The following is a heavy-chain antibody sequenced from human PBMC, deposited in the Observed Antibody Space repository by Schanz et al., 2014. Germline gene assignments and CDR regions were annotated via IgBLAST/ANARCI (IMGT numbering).Heavy chain of an antibody. CDR3: ATNSPFRMVRGSNAFDA. J-gene: IGHJ3*01. CDR1: GYSFTTYD. D-gene: IGHD3-10*01. CDR2: MNPTTGNR. V-gene: IGHV1-8*01. Sequence: QVQLVQSGAEVKKPGASVRVSCKASGYSFTTYDVNWVRQATGQGLEWMGWMNPTTGNRGYAQNFQGRVTMTRDTSLKTAYMELSGLRSGDTAVYYCATNSPFRMVRGSNAFDAWGQGTMVTVSS.